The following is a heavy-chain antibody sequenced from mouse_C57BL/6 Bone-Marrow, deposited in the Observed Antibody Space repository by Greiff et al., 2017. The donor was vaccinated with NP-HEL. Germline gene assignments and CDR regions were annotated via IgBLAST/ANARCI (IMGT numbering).Heavy chain of an antibody. CDR3: ARIYDGYLYAMDY. V-gene: IGHV8-12*01. D-gene: IGHD2-3*01. CDR2: IYWADDK. J-gene: IGHJ4*01. CDR1: GFSLSTSGMG. Sequence: QVTLKESGPGILQSSQTLSLTCSFSGFSLSTSGMGVSWIRQPSGKGLEWLAHIYWADDKRYNPSLKSRLTISKDTSRNQVFLKITSVDTADTATYYCARIYDGYLYAMDYWGQGTSVTVSS.